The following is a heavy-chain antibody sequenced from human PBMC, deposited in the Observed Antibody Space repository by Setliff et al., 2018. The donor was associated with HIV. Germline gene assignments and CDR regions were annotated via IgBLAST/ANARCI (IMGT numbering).Heavy chain of an antibody. CDR2: IHHSGTA. D-gene: IGHD3-10*01. J-gene: IGHJ4*02. CDR1: GGSITRTPYY. CDR3: ARLSGGMVPNY. V-gene: IGHV4-39*01. Sequence: SETLSLTCTVSGGSITRTPYYWGWIRQPPGKGLEWIGGIHHSGTAYDNPSLKSRVTISVDPSKNQILLRLSSVTAADTAVYYCARLSGGMVPNYWGQGTLVTVSS.